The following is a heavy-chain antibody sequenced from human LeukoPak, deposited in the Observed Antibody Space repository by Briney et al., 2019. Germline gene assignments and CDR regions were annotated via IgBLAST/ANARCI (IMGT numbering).Heavy chain of an antibody. CDR2: FSGNGGRT. CDR3: AKGSYYDSSGSFYFDY. J-gene: IGHJ4*02. CDR1: GFTFSSYA. V-gene: IGHV3-23*01. Sequence: GGSLRLSCVASGFTFSSYAMSWVRQAPGKGLEWVSAFSGNGGRTYYADSVKGRFTISRDNSKNTLYVQVNSLGTEDTAAYYCAKGSYYDSSGSFYFDYWGQGTLVTVSS. D-gene: IGHD3-22*01.